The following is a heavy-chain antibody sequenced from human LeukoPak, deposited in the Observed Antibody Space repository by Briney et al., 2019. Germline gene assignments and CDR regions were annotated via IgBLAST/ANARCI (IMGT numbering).Heavy chain of an antibody. J-gene: IGHJ4*02. V-gene: IGHV3-11*04. Sequence: RGSLRLSCAASGFTFSDYYMSWIRQAPGKGLEWVSYISSSSSTIYYADSVKGRFTISRDNAKNSLYLQMNSLRAEDTAVYYCARDIVATITGGDFDYWGQGTLVTVSS. CDR1: GFTFSDYY. CDR3: ARDIVATITGGDFDY. D-gene: IGHD5-12*01. CDR2: ISSSSSTI.